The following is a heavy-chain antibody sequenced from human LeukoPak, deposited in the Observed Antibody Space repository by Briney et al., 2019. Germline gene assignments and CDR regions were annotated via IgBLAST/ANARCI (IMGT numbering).Heavy chain of an antibody. J-gene: IGHJ4*02. CDR3: ARNDYYGSGSCYSPLGY. Sequence: ASVKVSCKASGYTFTSYGISWVRQAPGQGLEWMGWISAYNGNTNYAQKLQGRVTMTTDTSTSTAYMELRSLRSDDTAVYYCARNDYYGSGSCYSPLGYWGQGTLVTVSS. D-gene: IGHD3-10*01. CDR2: ISAYNGNT. V-gene: IGHV1-18*01. CDR1: GYTFTSYG.